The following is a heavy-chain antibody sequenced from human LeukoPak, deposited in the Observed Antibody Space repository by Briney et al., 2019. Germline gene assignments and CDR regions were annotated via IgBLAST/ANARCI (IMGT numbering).Heavy chain of an antibody. J-gene: IGHJ4*02. CDR1: GGSVSSGSYY. CDR2: IYYSGST. Sequence: SETLSLTCTVSGGSVSSGSYYWSWIRQPPGKGLEWIGYIYYSGSTNYNPSLKSRVTISVDTSKNQFSLKLSSVTAADTAVYYCARVGIAAAVVDYWGQGTLVTVPS. CDR3: ARVGIAAAVVDY. D-gene: IGHD6-13*01. V-gene: IGHV4-61*01.